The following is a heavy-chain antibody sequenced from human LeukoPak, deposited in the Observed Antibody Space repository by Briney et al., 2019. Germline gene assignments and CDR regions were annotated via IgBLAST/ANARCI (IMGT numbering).Heavy chain of an antibody. V-gene: IGHV3-23*01. D-gene: IGHD4-17*01. CDR2: ISGSGGST. CDR3: AKGDYEGSFDY. J-gene: IGHJ4*02. CDR1: GFTFTSYA. Sequence: GGPLKPSVAPPGFTFTSYAMGWVGQAPGKGLEWVSAISGSGGSTYYADSVKGRFTISRDNSKNTLYLQMNSLRAEDTAVYYCAKGDYEGSFDYWGQGTLVTVSS.